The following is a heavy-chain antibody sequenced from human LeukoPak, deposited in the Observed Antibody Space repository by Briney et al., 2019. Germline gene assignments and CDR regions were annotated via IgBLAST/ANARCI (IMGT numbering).Heavy chain of an antibody. Sequence: PSETLSLTCTVSGGSISGYSWSWIRQPAGKGLEWIGRIYTNGNTNYNPSLKSRITMSVDTFKNQFSLKLSSVTATDSAVYYCARGDVAAGANRNNWFDSWGQGTLVTVSS. J-gene: IGHJ5*01. CDR3: ARGDVAAGANRNNWFDS. V-gene: IGHV4-4*07. D-gene: IGHD4/OR15-4a*01. CDR2: IYTNGNT. CDR1: GGSISGYS.